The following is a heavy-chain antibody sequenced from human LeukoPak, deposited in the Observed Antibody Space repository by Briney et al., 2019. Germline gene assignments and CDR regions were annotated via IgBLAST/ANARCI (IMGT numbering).Heavy chain of an antibody. CDR1: GFTFSSYA. D-gene: IGHD1-1*01. CDR2: ISYDGSNK. J-gene: IGHJ4*02. Sequence: GGSLRLSCAASGFTFSSYAMHWVRQAPGKGLEWVAVISYDGSNKYYADSVKGRFTISRDNSKNTLYLQMNSLRAEDTAVYYCARDWNSLDYWGQGTLATVSS. CDR3: ARDWNSLDY. V-gene: IGHV3-30*04.